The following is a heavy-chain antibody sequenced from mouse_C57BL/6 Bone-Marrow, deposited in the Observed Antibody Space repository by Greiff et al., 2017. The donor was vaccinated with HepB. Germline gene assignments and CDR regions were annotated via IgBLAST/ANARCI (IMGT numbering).Heavy chain of an antibody. V-gene: IGHV1-63*01. J-gene: IGHJ2*01. CDR3: ARSPYDSNLRYFDY. CDR1: GYTFTNYW. CDR2: IYPGGGYT. Sequence: QVQLQQSGAELVRPGTSVKMSCKASGYTFTNYWIGWAKQRPGHGLEWIGDIYPGGGYTYYNEKFKSKAILTADKSSSTAYMQISSLTSEDSAIDYCARSPYDSNLRYFDYWGQGTTLTVSS. D-gene: IGHD2-5*01.